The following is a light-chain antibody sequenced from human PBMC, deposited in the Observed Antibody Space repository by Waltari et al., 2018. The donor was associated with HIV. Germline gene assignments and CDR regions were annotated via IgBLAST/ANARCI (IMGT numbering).Light chain of an antibody. J-gene: IGLJ2*01. Sequence: QSVLIQPPSASGTPGQRVTISCSGRRSNIGSNSVNWYQQSPGTAPKLLIFGNDRRPSGVPDRFSGSKSGTSASLVINGLQPEDEADYYCSAWDDNLNALFGGGTKLTVL. CDR3: SAWDDNLNAL. CDR2: GND. V-gene: IGLV1-44*01. CDR1: RSNIGSNS.